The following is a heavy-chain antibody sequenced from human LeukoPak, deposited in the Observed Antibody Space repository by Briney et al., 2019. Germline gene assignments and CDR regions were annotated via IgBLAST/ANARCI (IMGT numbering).Heavy chain of an antibody. CDR2: INPNSGGT. V-gene: IGHV1-2*02. CDR1: GYTFTGYY. J-gene: IGHJ2*01. Sequence: ASVKVSCKASGYTFTGYYMHWVRQAPGQGLAWMGWINPNSGGTNYTQKFQGRVTMTRDTSIRTAYMELSRLRSDDTAVYYCARSNYYGSGRYWYFDLWGRGTLVTVSS. D-gene: IGHD3-10*01. CDR3: ARSNYYGSGRYWYFDL.